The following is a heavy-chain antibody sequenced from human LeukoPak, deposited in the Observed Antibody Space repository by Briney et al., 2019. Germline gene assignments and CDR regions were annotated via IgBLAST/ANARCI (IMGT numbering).Heavy chain of an antibody. Sequence: GGSLRLSCAASGFTFSSYSMSWVRQAPGKGLEWVSVIYSGGSTYYADSVKGRFTISRDNSKNTLYLQMNSLRAEDTAVYYCARDFSPSPGYYYYYGMDVWGQGTTVTVSS. CDR1: GFTFSSYS. J-gene: IGHJ6*02. V-gene: IGHV3-53*01. CDR3: ARDFSPSPGYYYYYGMDV. D-gene: IGHD3-3*01. CDR2: IYSGGST.